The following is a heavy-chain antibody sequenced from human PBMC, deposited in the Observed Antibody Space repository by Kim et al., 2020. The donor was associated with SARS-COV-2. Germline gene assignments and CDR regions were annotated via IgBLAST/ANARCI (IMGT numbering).Heavy chain of an antibody. Sequence: GGSLRLSCAASGFTFDDYAMHWVRQAPGKGLEWVSGISWNSGSIGYADSVKGRFTISRDNAKNSLYLQMNSLRAEDTALYYCAKEANPPAGDALTDWGQGTLVTVSS. CDR1: GFTFDDYA. J-gene: IGHJ4*02. D-gene: IGHD4-17*01. V-gene: IGHV3-9*01. CDR3: AKEANPPAGDALTD. CDR2: ISWNSGSI.